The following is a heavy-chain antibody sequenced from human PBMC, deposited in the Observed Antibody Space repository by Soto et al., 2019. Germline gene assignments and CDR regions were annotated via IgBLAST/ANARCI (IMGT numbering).Heavy chain of an antibody. J-gene: IGHJ3*02. CDR2: ILVGGST. CDR3: AKATATGGGAFEI. D-gene: IGHD2-8*02. CDR1: GXIFSSYD. Sequence: GSLRLSCAVSGXIFSSYDMSWVRQAPGKGLEWGSTILVGGSTHYEDSGKGRFTISRDTSKNTVYLQMNSLTAGDTAVYYCAKATATGGGAFEISGQGTMATVS. V-gene: IGHV3-23*01.